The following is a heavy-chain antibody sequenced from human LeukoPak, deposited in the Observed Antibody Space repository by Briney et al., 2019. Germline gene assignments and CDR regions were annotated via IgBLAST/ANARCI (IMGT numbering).Heavy chain of an antibody. CDR1: GFTFSSYE. D-gene: IGHD5-24*01. J-gene: IGHJ4*02. CDR3: AKDRTGQKRWLQSYFDY. V-gene: IGHV3-48*03. CDR2: ISSSGSTI. Sequence: GGSLRLSCAASGFTFSSYEMNWVRQAPGKGLEWVSYISSSGSTIYYADSVKGRFTISRDNSKNTLYLQMNSLRAEDTAVYYCAKDRTGQKRWLQSYFDYWGQGTLVTVSS.